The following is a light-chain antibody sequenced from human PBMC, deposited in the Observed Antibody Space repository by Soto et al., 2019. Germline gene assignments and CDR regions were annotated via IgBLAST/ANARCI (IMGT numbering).Light chain of an antibody. CDR3: ASYTTSTTQV. Sequence: QSALTQPVSVSASPGQSITISCAGTSSDIGRFDYVSWYQHHPGNAPKLVIPAVSRRSSGISDRFSGSKSGNTATLTISGLQAEDEADYYCASYTTSTTQVFGGGTKLTVL. V-gene: IGLV2-14*01. CDR1: SSDIGRFDY. J-gene: IGLJ3*02. CDR2: AVS.